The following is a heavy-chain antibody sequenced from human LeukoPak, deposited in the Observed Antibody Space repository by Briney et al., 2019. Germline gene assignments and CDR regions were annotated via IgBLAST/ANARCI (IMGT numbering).Heavy chain of an antibody. J-gene: IGHJ3*02. CDR3: ARERVTTGGDACDI. D-gene: IGHD4-11*01. CDR1: GFTFSSSE. Sequence: GGSLRLSCAASGFTFSSSEMNWVRQAPRKGLEWVSYISSLGTKIYYADSVKGRFTMSRDNAKNSLYLQMNRLRAEDTAIYYCARERVTTGGDACDIWGHGTMVTVSS. CDR2: ISSLGTKI. V-gene: IGHV3-48*03.